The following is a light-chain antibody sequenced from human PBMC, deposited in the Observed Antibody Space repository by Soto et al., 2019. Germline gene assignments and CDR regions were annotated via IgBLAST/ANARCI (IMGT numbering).Light chain of an antibody. V-gene: IGLV1-44*01. Sequence: QSVLTQPPSASVTPGQRVTISCSGSSANIGSNTVNWYQQVPGTAPKLLIYNNNQRPSGVPDRFSGSKSGTSASLAISGLQSEDEADYYCAAWDDSLNGLVFGTGTKVTVL. CDR3: AAWDDSLNGLV. CDR2: NNN. J-gene: IGLJ1*01. CDR1: SANIGSNT.